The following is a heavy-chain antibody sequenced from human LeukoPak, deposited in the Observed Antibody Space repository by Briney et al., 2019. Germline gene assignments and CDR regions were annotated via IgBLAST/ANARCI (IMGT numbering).Heavy chain of an antibody. V-gene: IGHV3-30*01. CDR2: ISYDGSNK. Sequence: GGSLRLSCAASGFTISSYAMHWVRQAPGKGLEWVAVISYDGSNKYYADSVKGRFTISRDNSKNTLYLQMNSLRAEDTAVYYCARDPVVPAAIGFDYWGQGTLVTVSS. CDR3: ARDPVVPAAIGFDY. CDR1: GFTISSYA. J-gene: IGHJ4*02. D-gene: IGHD2-2*01.